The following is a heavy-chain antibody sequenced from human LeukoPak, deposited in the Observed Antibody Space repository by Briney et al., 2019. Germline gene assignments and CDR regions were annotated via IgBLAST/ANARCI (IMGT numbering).Heavy chain of an antibody. CDR2: IYTSGST. CDR1: GGSISSGSYY. D-gene: IGHD3-22*01. V-gene: IGHV4-61*02. CDR3: AREGSSGYYDHFDY. Sequence: PSETLSLTCTVSGGSISSGSYYWSWIRQPAGKGLEWIGRIYTSGSTNYNPSLKSRVTISVDTSKNQFSLKLSSVTAADTAVYYCAREGSSGYYDHFDYWGQGTLVTVSS. J-gene: IGHJ4*02.